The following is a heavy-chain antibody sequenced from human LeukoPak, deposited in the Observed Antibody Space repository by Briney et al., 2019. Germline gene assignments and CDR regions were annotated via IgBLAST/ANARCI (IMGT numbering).Heavy chain of an antibody. CDR2: INPNSGGT. D-gene: IGHD3-10*01. CDR1: GYTFTGYY. J-gene: IGHJ5*02. V-gene: IGHV1-2*02. CDR3: ARDWGFGDLYNWFDP. Sequence: SVKVSCKASGYTFTGYYMHWVRQAPGQGLEWMGWINPNSGGTNYAQKFQGRVTMTRGTSISTAYMELSRLRSDDTAVYYCARDWGFGDLYNWFDPWGQGTLVTVSS.